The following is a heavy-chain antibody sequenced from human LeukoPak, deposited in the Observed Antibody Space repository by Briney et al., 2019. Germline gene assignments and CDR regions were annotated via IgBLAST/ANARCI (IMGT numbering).Heavy chain of an antibody. J-gene: IGHJ5*02. V-gene: IGHV3-48*01. CDR3: ARPATATIDP. CDR2: ISSSSSTI. CDR1: GFTFSSYA. Sequence: PGGSLRLSCAASGFTFSSYAMSWVRQAPGKGLEWVSYISSSSSTIYYADSVKGRFTISRDNAKNSLYLQMNSLRAEDTAVYYCARPATATIDPGGQGTLVTVSS.